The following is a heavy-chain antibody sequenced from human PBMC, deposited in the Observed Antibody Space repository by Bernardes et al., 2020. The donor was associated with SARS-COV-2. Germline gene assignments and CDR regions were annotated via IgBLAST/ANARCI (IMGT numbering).Heavy chain of an antibody. V-gene: IGHV3-23*01. Sequence: GGSLRLSCAASGFTFSSYAMSWVRQAPGKGLEWVSAISGSGGSTYYADSVKGRFTISRDNSKNTLYLQMNSLRAEDTAVYYCAKGGGRAVFGVVNTNTYYFDCWGQGTLVTVSS. CDR2: ISGSGGST. J-gene: IGHJ4*02. CDR3: AKGGGRAVFGVVNTNTYYFDC. D-gene: IGHD3-3*01. CDR1: GFTFSSYA.